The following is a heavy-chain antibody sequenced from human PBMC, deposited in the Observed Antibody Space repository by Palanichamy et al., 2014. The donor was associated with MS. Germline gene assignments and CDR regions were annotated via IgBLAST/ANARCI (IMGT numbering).Heavy chain of an antibody. D-gene: IGHD3-3*02. Sequence: EVHLLEVWGRAWHSLGGPVRLSCAASGFTFSTYAMSWVRQAPGKGLEWVSAVSGSGVNAYYADSVKGRFTVSRDNSKNTLYLQMNSLRAEDTALYYCAKDTFMDPPPASFDYWGQGTLVAVSS. J-gene: IGHJ4*02. CDR1: GFTFSTYA. V-gene: IGHV3-23*01. CDR3: AKDTFMDPPPASFDY. CDR2: VSGSGVNA.